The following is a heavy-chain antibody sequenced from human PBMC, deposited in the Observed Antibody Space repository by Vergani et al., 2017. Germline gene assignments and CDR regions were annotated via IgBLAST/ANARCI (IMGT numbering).Heavy chain of an antibody. D-gene: IGHD2-2*01. J-gene: IGHJ4*02. CDR1: GYTSTDYF. CDR2: INPNSGGT. Sequence: QVQLVQSGAEVKKPGASVKVSCKASGYTSTDYFMHWVRQAPAQGLGWMGWINPNSGGTNYAQKFQGRVTITRDTSTSTAYMKLCNLRSDDTAVYYYARSGTSSICNGYDYWGQGTLVTVSA. V-gene: IGHV1-2*02. CDR3: ARSGTSSICNGYDY.